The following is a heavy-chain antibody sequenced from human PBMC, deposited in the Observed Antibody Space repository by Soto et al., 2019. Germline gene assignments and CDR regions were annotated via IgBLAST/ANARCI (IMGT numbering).Heavy chain of an antibody. CDR3: GGGGIGGAGGGFDP. J-gene: IGHJ5*02. CDR1: GYTFTSYY. CDR2: INPSGGST. Sequence: QVQLVQSGAEVKKPGASVKVSCKASGYTFTSYYMHWVRQAPGQGLEWMGIINPSGGSTSYAQKCQGRGTMTRGKAASTGYRGVSSRGLGGTGVYYCGGGGIGGAGGGFDPWGQGTLVTVSS. V-gene: IGHV1-46*01. D-gene: IGHD3-16*01.